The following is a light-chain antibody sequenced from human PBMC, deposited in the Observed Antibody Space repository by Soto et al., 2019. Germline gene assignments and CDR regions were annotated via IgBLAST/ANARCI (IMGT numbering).Light chain of an antibody. CDR2: WAS. Sequence: DIVMTQSPDSLAVSLGERATINCKSSQSVLYSSNNKNYLAWYQQKPGQPPKLIIYWASTRESGVPDRFSGGGSGTDFTLTISSPQAEDVAVYYCQQYYEIPRTFGQGTKLEIK. CDR1: QSVLYSSNNKNY. J-gene: IGKJ2*01. CDR3: QQYYEIPRT. V-gene: IGKV4-1*01.